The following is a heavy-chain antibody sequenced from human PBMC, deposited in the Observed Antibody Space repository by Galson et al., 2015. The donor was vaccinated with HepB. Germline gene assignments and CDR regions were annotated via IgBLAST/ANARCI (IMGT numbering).Heavy chain of an antibody. CDR3: ARVPLKNGGGGGRHLDF. D-gene: IGHD3-16*01. CDR1: GFTFSTYS. CDR2: ISSAGDTI. J-gene: IGHJ4*02. Sequence: SLRLSCAASGFTFSTYSMNWVRQAPGKGLEWVSYISSAGDTIFYADSEKGRFTISRDNAKNSLYLQMNSLTAEDTAVYYCARVPLKNGGGGGRHLDFWGQGTLVTVSS. V-gene: IGHV3-48*01.